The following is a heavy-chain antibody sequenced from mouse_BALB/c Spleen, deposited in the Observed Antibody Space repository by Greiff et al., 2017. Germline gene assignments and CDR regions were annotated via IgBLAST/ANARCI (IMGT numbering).Heavy chain of an antibody. V-gene: IGHV1-85*01. CDR1: GYTFTSYD. J-gene: IGHJ3*01. Sequence: VQRVESGAELVKPGASAKLSCKASGYTFTSYDINWVRQRPEQGLEWIGWIFPGDGSTKYNEKFKGKATLTTDKSSSTAYMQLSRLTSEDSAVYFCARRFITTATGFAYWGQGTLVTVSA. CDR3: ARRFITTATGFAY. D-gene: IGHD1-2*01. CDR2: IFPGDGST.